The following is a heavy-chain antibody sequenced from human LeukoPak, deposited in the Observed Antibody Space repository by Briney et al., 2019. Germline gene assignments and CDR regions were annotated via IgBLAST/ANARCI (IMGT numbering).Heavy chain of an antibody. CDR3: ITEHN. J-gene: IGHJ4*01. V-gene: IGHV3-33*01. Sequence: PGRSLRLSCAASGFTFSSYGMHWVRQAPGKGLEWVAVIWYDGSGKFYADSVKGRFTISRDNSKNTISLQMNSLRAEDTAVYYCITEHNWGHGTLVTVSS. CDR1: GFTFSSYG. D-gene: IGHD2-21*01. CDR2: IWYDGSGK.